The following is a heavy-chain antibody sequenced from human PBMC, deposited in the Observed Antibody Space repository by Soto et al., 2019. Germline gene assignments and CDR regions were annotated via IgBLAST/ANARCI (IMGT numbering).Heavy chain of an antibody. V-gene: IGHV3-23*01. CDR3: ARLNSYDFWSGARWYFEY. J-gene: IGHJ4*02. CDR1: GFTFSSDA. D-gene: IGHD3-3*01. Sequence: EVQLLESGGGLVQPGGSLRLSCAASGFTFSSDAMSWVRQAPGKGLEWVSAISGSGGSTYYADSVKGRFTISRDNSKNTLYLQMNSLRGEDTAIYYCARLNSYDFWSGARWYFEYWGQGTLVTVSS. CDR2: ISGSGGST.